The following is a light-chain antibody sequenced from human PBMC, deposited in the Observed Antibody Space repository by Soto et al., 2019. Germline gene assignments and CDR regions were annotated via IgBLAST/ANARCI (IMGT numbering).Light chain of an antibody. V-gene: IGKV1-5*03. Sequence: DIQMTQSPSTLSASVGDRVTITCRASQSISSWLAWYQQKPGKAPKLLIYKASSLESGVPSRFSGSGSGTEFTLTISSLQPDHFAAYYCQEYNSWTFVQETKVEIK. J-gene: IGKJ1*01. CDR3: QEYNSWT. CDR1: QSISSW. CDR2: KAS.